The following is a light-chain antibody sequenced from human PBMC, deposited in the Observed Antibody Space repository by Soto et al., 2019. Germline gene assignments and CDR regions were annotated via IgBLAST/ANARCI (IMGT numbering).Light chain of an antibody. Sequence: EIVLTQSPGTLSLSPGERATLSCRASQSVSSSYLAWYQQKPGQAPRLLIYGASSRATGIPDRFSGSGSGTDFTLTISRLEPEDFAGYYCQHYGSSPNTFGQGTKLEIK. CDR1: QSVSSSY. CDR2: GAS. J-gene: IGKJ2*01. V-gene: IGKV3-20*01. CDR3: QHYGSSPNT.